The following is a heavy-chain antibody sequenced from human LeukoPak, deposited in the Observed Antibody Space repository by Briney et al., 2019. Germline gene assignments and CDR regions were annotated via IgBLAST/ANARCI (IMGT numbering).Heavy chain of an antibody. CDR2: ISGSGSST. V-gene: IGHV3-23*01. J-gene: IGHJ4*02. D-gene: IGHD2-2*01. CDR3: ARDQVGGSTNTNFDY. CDR1: GFFFSNYA. Sequence: GGSLRLSCAASGFFFSNYAMSWVRQAPGKGLEWVSGISGSGSSTYYADSVKGRFTISRDNFKNTLFLQMSSLRAEDTAVYYCARDQVGGSTNTNFDYWGQGTLVTVSS.